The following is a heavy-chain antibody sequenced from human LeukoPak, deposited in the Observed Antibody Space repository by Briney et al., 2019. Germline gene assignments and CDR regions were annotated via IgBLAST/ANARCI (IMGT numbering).Heavy chain of an antibody. J-gene: IGHJ5*02. D-gene: IGHD6-19*01. CDR3: ARTIAVAGFWFDP. CDR2: ISSSGSTI. CDR1: GFTFSSYE. Sequence: GGSLRLSCAASGFTFSSYEMNWVRQAPGKGLEWVSYISSSGSTIYYADSVKGRFTISRDNAKNSLYLQMNSLRAEDTAVYYCARTIAVAGFWFDPWGQETLVTVSS. V-gene: IGHV3-48*03.